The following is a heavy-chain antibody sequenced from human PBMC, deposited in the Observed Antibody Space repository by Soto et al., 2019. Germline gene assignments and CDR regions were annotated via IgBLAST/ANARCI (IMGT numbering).Heavy chain of an antibody. D-gene: IGHD4-4*01. J-gene: IGHJ6*02. CDR3: GRLPSNSARVYYYYGLDV. Sequence: PGESLKISCKTSGYTFSSYWIAWVRQMSGKDLEWMGFIYPGDSDTRYSPSFEGQVTISVDKSISTAYLQWNSLKTSDTAMYYCGRLPSNSARVYYYYGLDVWGQGTTVTVSS. CDR2: IYPGDSDT. V-gene: IGHV5-51*01. CDR1: GYTFSSYW.